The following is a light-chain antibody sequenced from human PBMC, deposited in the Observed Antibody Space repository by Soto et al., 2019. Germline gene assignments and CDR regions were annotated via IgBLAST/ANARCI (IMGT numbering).Light chain of an antibody. CDR2: EVI. V-gene: IGLV2-14*01. CDR3: SSSTSSNTLV. Sequence: QSALTQPASVSGAPGQSINISCTGTNSDVNYVSWHQQHPGKAPKLMIYEVINRSSGVSTRFSGSKSGNTASLTISGLQAEDEADYYCSSSTSSNTLVFGTATKVTVL. J-gene: IGLJ1*01. CDR1: NSDVNY.